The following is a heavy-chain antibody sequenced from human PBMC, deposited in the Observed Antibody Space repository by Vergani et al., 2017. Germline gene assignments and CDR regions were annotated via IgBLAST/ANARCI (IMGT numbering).Heavy chain of an antibody. J-gene: IGHJ6*03. CDR3: AKEGANSSSWQHYYYYYYMDV. D-gene: IGHD6-13*01. CDR1: GFTFDDYA. CDR2: ISWNSGSI. V-gene: IGHV3-9*01. Sequence: EVQLVESGGGLVQPGRSLRLSCAASGFTFDDYAMHWVRQAPGKGLGWVSGISWNSGSIGYADSVKGRFTISRDNAKNSLYLQMNSLRAEDTALYYCAKEGANSSSWQHYYYYYYMDVWGKGTTVTVSS.